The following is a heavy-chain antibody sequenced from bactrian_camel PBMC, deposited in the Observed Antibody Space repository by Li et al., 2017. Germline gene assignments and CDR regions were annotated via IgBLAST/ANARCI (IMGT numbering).Heavy chain of an antibody. CDR1: GAC. J-gene: IGHJ6*01. CDR2: ISDGGGVT. Sequence: HVQLVESGGGSVQAGGSLTLSCTVSGACTGWFRQAPGKEREAVASISDGGGVTYYTDSVKGRFTISRDNTKNTVYLQMNSLKPEDTAMYYCAADCRSYCSDTYCFYPTAFGYWGRGTQVTVS. CDR3: AADCRSYCSDTYCFYPTAFGY. D-gene: IGHD2*01. V-gene: IGHV3S63*01.